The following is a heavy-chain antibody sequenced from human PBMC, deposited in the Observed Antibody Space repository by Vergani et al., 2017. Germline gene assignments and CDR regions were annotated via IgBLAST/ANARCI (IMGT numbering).Heavy chain of an antibody. CDR2: ISSSSSYT. Sequence: QVQLVESGGGLVKPGGSLRLSCAASGFTFSDYYMSWIRQAPGKGLEWVSYISSSSSYTNYADSVKGRFTISRDNAKNSLYLQMNSLRAEDTGVYYCARVPSRDYDILTGYLGNWFDPWGQGTLVTVSS. J-gene: IGHJ5*02. V-gene: IGHV3-11*06. CDR1: GFTFSDYY. CDR3: ARVPSRDYDILTGYLGNWFDP. D-gene: IGHD3-9*01.